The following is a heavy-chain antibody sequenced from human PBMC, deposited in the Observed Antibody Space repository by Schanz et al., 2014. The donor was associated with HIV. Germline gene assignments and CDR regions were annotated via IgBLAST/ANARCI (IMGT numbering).Heavy chain of an antibody. CDR3: AKEVDCSSASCYTYGTYDAFDF. Sequence: VQLLESGGGLVQPGGSLRLSCAASGFTFSSYAMSWVRQAAGKGLEWVAVISYDGSSTYYADSVKGRFTISRDNSKNTLYLQMNSLRAEDTAVYYCAKEVDCSSASCYTYGTYDAFDFWGQGTMVTVSS. CDR1: GFTFSSYA. CDR2: ISYDGSST. D-gene: IGHD2-2*02. V-gene: IGHV3-30*18. J-gene: IGHJ3*01.